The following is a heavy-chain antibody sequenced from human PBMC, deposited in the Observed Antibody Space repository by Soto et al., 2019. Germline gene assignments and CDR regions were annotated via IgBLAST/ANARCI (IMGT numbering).Heavy chain of an antibody. D-gene: IGHD1-26*01. J-gene: IGHJ5*02. V-gene: IGHV1-18*01. CDR2: ISAYNGNT. Sequence: QVQLVQSGAEVKKPGASVKVSCKASGYTFTSYGISWVRQAPGQGLEWMGWISAYNGNTNYAQKLQGRVTMTTDTSTSPAHMELTSLRPDDAPVYYCARDLGAFAHNWLDPWGHGTLVTVSS. CDR1: GYTFTSYG. CDR3: ARDLGAFAHNWLDP.